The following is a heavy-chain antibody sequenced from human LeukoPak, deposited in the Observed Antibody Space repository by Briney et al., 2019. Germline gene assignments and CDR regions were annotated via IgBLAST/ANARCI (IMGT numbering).Heavy chain of an antibody. CDR1: GFTYSNYW. V-gene: IGHV3-74*01. Sequence: GGSLRLSCAASGFTYSNYWMHWVRQTPGKGLVWVSRINSDATSTSYADSVKGRFTISRDNSQKTLYLQMTSLRDEDTAVYYCARDLGASGSPRDWYYFDDWGQGTLVTVSS. CDR3: ARDLGASGSPRDWYYFDD. CDR2: INSDATST. D-gene: IGHD1-26*01. J-gene: IGHJ4*02.